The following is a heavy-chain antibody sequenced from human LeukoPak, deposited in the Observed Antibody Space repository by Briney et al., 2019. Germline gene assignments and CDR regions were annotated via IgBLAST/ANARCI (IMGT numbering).Heavy chain of an antibody. CDR2: INPNSGGT. Sequence: ASVKVSCKASGYTFTGYYMHWVRQAPGQGLEWMGWINPNSGGTNYAQKFQGRVTMTRDTSITTAYMELGGLRSDDTAVYYCAKDPPEPTPSSWWCVGCGYWGQGTLVTVSS. CDR3: AKDPPEPTPSSWWCVGCGY. D-gene: IGHD2-21*01. J-gene: IGHJ4*02. V-gene: IGHV1-2*02. CDR1: GYTFTGYY.